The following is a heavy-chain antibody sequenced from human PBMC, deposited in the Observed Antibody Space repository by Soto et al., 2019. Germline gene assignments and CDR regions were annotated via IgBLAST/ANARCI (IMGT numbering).Heavy chain of an antibody. CDR3: AKPFEGGTGGFDS. Sequence: GGSLRLSCAASGFTFSTYGMSWVRQAPGKGLEWVSTFSFSGGSTYYADSVKGRFTISRDNSENTLFLQMNSLRAEDTAVYYCAKPFEGGTGGFDSWGPGTLVTVSS. CDR1: GFTFSTYG. CDR2: FSFSGGST. D-gene: IGHD2-8*02. V-gene: IGHV3-23*01. J-gene: IGHJ5*01.